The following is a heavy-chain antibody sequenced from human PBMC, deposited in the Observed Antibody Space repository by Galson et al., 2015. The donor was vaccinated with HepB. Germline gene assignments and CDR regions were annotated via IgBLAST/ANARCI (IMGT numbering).Heavy chain of an antibody. CDR3: ARSWLSAHPPHFYYGLDV. CDR2: ISYDGSYK. CDR1: GFTFSNYG. V-gene: IGHV3-30*03. J-gene: IGHJ6*02. D-gene: IGHD5-24*01. Sequence: SLRLSCAASGFTFSNYGIHWVRQAPGKGLEWMAVISYDGSYKYYADSVKGRFTVSRDYSRSTLYLQMNSLRAEDTAVYYCARSWLSAHPPHFYYGLDVWGQGTTVTVSS.